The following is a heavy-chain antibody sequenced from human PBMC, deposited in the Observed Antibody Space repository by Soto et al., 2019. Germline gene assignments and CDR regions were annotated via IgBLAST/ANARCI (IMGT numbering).Heavy chain of an antibody. Sequence: EVQLVESGGDLVQPGGSLRLSCEASGFSFSSYWMTWVRQAPGKRLEYVAIIRQDGSEKKYVDSVMGRLTISRDNAKTSSYLQINSLRDEDTAVYYGMPTNRDRPLDYWGQGTLVTVSS. CDR3: MPTNRDRPLDY. CDR1: GFSFSSYW. V-gene: IGHV3-7*03. D-gene: IGHD2-2*01. J-gene: IGHJ4*02. CDR2: IRQDGSEK.